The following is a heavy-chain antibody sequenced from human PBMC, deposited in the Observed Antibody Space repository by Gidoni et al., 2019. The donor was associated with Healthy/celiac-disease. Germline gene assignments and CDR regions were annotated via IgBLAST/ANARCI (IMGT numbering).Heavy chain of an antibody. Sequence: HVQLVESGGGVVQPGRSLSLSCASSGFTFSSYGMHWVRQAPGKGLELVAVISYDGSNEYYADSVKGRFTISRDNSKNTLYLQMNSLRAEDTAVYYCAKDDRITGTPEPYYYYGMDVWGQGTTVTVSS. D-gene: IGHD1-7*01. CDR1: GFTFSSYG. CDR3: AKDDRITGTPEPYYYYGMDV. V-gene: IGHV3-30*18. J-gene: IGHJ6*02. CDR2: ISYDGSNE.